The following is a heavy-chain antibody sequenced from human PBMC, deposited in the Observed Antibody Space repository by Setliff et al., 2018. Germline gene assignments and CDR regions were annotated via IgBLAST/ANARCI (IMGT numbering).Heavy chain of an antibody. CDR1: GFTFSTHA. D-gene: IGHD6-19*01. J-gene: IGHJ4*02. V-gene: IGHV3-33*01. CDR2: IWSDGNTT. Sequence: PGGSLRLSCATSGFTFSTHAMHWARQAPGKGLDWVAMIWSDGNTTYYADSVKGRFTVSRDNSKNTLYLQMNSLRVEDTAVYYCVTDPPFSGWSFDSWGQGTLVTVSS. CDR3: VTDPPFSGWSFDS.